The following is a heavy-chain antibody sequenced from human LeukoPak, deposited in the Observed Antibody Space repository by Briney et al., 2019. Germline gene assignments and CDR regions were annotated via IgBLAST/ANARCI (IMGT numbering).Heavy chain of an antibody. D-gene: IGHD3-10*01. Sequence: SVKVSCKASGFTFTSSAMQWVRQARGQRLEWIGWIVVGSGNTNYAQKFQERVTITRDMSTSTTYMELSSLRSEDAAVYYCGADLTMVRGVPRWFDPWGQGTLVTVSS. CDR3: GADLTMVRGVPRWFDP. V-gene: IGHV1-58*02. CDR2: IVVGSGNT. J-gene: IGHJ5*02. CDR1: GFTFTSSA.